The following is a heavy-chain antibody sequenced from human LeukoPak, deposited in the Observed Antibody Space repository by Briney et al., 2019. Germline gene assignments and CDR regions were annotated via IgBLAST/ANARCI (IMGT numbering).Heavy chain of an antibody. D-gene: IGHD3-10*01. CDR1: GFTFSSYA. CDR3: AKDGGDYYGSGSYPFDY. V-gene: IGHV3-23*01. Sequence: PGGSLRLSCAASGFTFSSYAMSWVRQAPGKGLEWVSAISGSGGSTYYADSVKGRFTISRDNSKNTLYLQMNSLRAEDTAVYYCAKDGGDYYGSGSYPFDYWGQGTLVTVS. CDR2: ISGSGGST. J-gene: IGHJ4*02.